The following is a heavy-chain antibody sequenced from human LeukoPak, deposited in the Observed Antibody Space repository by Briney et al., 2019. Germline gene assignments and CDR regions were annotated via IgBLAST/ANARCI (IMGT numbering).Heavy chain of an antibody. CDR2: ISGDGGST. CDR1: GFTFSSYA. J-gene: IGHJ4*02. D-gene: IGHD2/OR15-2a*01. Sequence: GGSLRLSCAASGFTFSSYAMHWVRQAPGKGLEWVSLISGDGGSTYYADSVKGRFTISRDNSKNSLYLQMNSLRTEDTALYYCAKVNIGYFDYWGQGTLVTVSS. V-gene: IGHV3-43*02. CDR3: AKVNIGYFDY.